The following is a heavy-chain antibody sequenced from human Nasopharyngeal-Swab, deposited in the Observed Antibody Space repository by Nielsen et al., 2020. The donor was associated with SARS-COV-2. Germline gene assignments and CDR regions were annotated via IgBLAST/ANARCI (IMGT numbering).Heavy chain of an antibody. Sequence: ASVKVSCKASGYTFTSYYMHWVRQAPGQGLEWMGIINPSGGSTSYAQKFQGGVTMTRDTSTSTVYMELSSLRSEDTAVYFCARDRLRLRDYITMVRGVVPYGMDVWGQGTTVTVSS. CDR2: INPSGGST. CDR1: GYTFTSYY. D-gene: IGHD3-10*01. CDR3: ARDRLRLRDYITMVRGVVPYGMDV. V-gene: IGHV1-46*01. J-gene: IGHJ6*02.